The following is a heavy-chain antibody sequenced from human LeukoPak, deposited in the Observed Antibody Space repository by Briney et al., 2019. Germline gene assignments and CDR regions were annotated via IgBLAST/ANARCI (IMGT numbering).Heavy chain of an antibody. CDR3: ARGTAMGDEKYFGY. J-gene: IGHJ4*02. CDR2: ISYDGSNK. Sequence: PGGSLRLSCAASGFTFRSYAMHWVRQAPGKGLEWVAVISYDGSNKYNADSVKGRFTISRDNSKNTLYLQMNSLRTEDTAVYYCARGTAMGDEKYFGYWGQGTLVTVSS. CDR1: GFTFRSYA. D-gene: IGHD3-16*01. V-gene: IGHV3-30*04.